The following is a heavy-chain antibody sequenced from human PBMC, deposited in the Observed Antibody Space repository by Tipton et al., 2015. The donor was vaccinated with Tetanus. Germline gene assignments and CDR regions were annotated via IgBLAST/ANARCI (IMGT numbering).Heavy chain of an antibody. CDR1: GGSFSGNY. CDR3: ARVRRGATTDLDY. Sequence: TLSLTCAVYGGSFSGNYWSWIRQPAGKGLESIGRIYTSGSTNYNPSLKSRVTMSLDTSKNQFSLKLSSVTAADTAVYYCARVRRGATTDLDYWGQGTLVTVSS. D-gene: IGHD5-12*01. CDR2: IYTSGST. J-gene: IGHJ4*02. V-gene: IGHV4-59*10.